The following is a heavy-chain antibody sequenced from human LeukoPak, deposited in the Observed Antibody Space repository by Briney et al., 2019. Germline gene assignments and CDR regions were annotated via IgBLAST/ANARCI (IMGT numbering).Heavy chain of an antibody. CDR3: AREGYTSSWYSGYYYFDY. CDR2: INTSGST. Sequence: TSETLSLTCTVSGGSISSGSYFWTWIRQPAGKGLEWIGRINTSGSTNYNPSLKSRVTISVDTSKNQFSLKLSSVTAADTAVLYCAREGYTSSWYSGYYYFDYWGQGTLVTVSS. CDR1: GGSISSGSYF. J-gene: IGHJ4*02. D-gene: IGHD6-13*01. V-gene: IGHV4-61*02.